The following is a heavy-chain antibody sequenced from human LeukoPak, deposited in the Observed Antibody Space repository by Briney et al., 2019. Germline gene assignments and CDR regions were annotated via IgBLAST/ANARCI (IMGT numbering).Heavy chain of an antibody. CDR2: IYYSGST. J-gene: IGHJ5*02. Sequence: SETLSLTCTVSGGSISSGDYYWSWIRQPPGKGLEWIGYIYYSGSTNYNPSLKSRVTISVDKSKNQFSLKLSSVTAADTAVYYCARFSLEVRGVIWFDPWGQGTLVTVSS. CDR3: ARFSLEVRGVIWFDP. V-gene: IGHV4-30-4*01. D-gene: IGHD3-10*01. CDR1: GGSISSGDYY.